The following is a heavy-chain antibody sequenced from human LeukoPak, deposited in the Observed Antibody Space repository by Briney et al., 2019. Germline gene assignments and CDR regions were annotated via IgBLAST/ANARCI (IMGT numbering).Heavy chain of an antibody. V-gene: IGHV1-8*01. CDR2: MNPNTGNA. CDR1: GYTFTNFD. D-gene: IGHD1-26*01. CDR3: ARVGYSNSYDY. J-gene: IGHJ4*02. Sequence: ASVKVSCTASGYTFTNFDINWVRQATGQGLEWMGWMNPNTGNAGYAQKFQDRLTITWDASITTAYMDLSSLRSEDTAVYYCARVGYSNSYDYWGQGTQVTVSP.